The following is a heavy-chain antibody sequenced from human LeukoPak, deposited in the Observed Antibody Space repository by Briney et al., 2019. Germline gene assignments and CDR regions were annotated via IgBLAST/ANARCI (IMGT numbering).Heavy chain of an antibody. V-gene: IGHV3-23*01. D-gene: IGHD3-22*01. CDR1: GFTFRNYA. CDR2: LTGSGDYT. CDR3: ARGVDYYENSGTIDY. J-gene: IGHJ4*02. Sequence: GGSLRLSCAASGFTFRNYAMTWVRQAPGKGLEWVSALTGSGDYTYYEDSVKGRFTISRDNSKNTLYLQMNSLRAEDTAVYYCARGVDYYENSGTIDYWGQGTLVTVSS.